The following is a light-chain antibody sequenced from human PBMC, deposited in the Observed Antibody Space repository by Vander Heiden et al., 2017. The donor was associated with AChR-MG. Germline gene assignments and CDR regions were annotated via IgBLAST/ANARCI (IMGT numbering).Light chain of an antibody. J-gene: IGLJ2*01. CDR1: KLGDKY. Sequence: SYELPQPPPVSVSPGQTASITCSGDKLGDKYACWYQQKPGQSPVLVIYQDSKRPSGIPERFSGSNSGNTATLTISGTQAMDEADYYCQAWDSSTAWVVFGGGTKLTVL. V-gene: IGLV3-1*01. CDR3: QAWDSSTAWVV. CDR2: QDS.